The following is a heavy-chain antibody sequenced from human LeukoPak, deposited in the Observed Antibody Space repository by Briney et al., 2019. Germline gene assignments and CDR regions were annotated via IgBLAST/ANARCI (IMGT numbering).Heavy chain of an antibody. D-gene: IGHD5-24*01. V-gene: IGHV4-31*03. CDR3: ARGERWLQLSYFDY. CDR1: SGSITRGVYY. J-gene: IGHJ4*02. Sequence: SETLSLTCPVSSGSITRGVYYWGWLRHHPGKGLEWPGYIYYSGSTYYNPSLKSRVTISVDTSKNQFSLKLSSVTAADTAVYYCARGERWLQLSYFDYWGQGTLVTVSS. CDR2: IYYSGST.